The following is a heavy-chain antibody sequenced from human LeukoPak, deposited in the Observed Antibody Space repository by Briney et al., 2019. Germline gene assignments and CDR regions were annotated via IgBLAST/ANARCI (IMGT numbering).Heavy chain of an antibody. J-gene: IGHJ6*02. V-gene: IGHV4-4*02. Sequence: PSETLSLTCAVSVGSISSGNWWSWVRQSPGKGLEWIGEVYHNGTPNYNPSLKSRVTISADTFKNHSSLELTSVTAADTAVYYCATAPILRGEAGEQYKYGMDVWGQGTTVIVSS. CDR3: ATAPILRGEAGEQYKYGMDV. D-gene: IGHD1-1*01. CDR1: VGSISSGNW. CDR2: VYHNGTP.